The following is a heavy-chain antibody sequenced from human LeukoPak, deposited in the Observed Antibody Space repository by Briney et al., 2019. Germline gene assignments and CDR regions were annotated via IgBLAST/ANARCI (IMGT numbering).Heavy chain of an antibody. CDR2: INPSGGST. CDR1: GYTFTSYY. Sequence: ASVKVSCKASGYTFTSYYTHWVRQAPGQGLEWMGIINPSGGSTSYAQKFQGRVTMTRDTSTSTVYMELSSLRSEDTAVYYCARVPPNYYYYYGMDVWGQGTTVTVSS. CDR3: ARVPPNYYYYYGMDV. V-gene: IGHV1-46*01. J-gene: IGHJ6*02.